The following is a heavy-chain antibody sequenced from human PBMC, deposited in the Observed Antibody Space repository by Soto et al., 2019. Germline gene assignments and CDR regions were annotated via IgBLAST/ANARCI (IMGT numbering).Heavy chain of an antibody. CDR2: INPNSGGT. D-gene: IGHD1-1*01. CDR3: ARDLGLQTNDY. Sequence: ASVKVSCKASGGTFSSYAISWVRQAPGQGLEWMGWINPNSGGTNYAQKFQGRVTMTRDTSISTAYMELSRLRSDDTAVYYCARDLGLQTNDYWGQGTLVTVSS. J-gene: IGHJ4*02. CDR1: GGTFSSYA. V-gene: IGHV1-2*02.